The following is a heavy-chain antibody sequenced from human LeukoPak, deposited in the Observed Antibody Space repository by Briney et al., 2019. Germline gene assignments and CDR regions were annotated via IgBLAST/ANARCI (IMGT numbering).Heavy chain of an antibody. CDR2: IYYSGST. Sequence: PSQTLSLTCAVSGGSISSGGYSWSWIRQPPGKGLEWIGYIYYSGSTNSNPSLKSRVTISLDTSKNQFSLKLSSVTAADTAVYYCASHSGSYSHFDYWGQGTLVTVSS. CDR1: GGSISSGGYS. J-gene: IGHJ4*02. D-gene: IGHD1-26*01. V-gene: IGHV4-30-4*07. CDR3: ASHSGSYSHFDY.